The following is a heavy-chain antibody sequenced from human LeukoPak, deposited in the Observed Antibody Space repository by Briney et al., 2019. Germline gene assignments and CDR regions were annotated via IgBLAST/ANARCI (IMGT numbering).Heavy chain of an antibody. D-gene: IGHD3-22*01. CDR1: GFTFSSYG. CDR2: ISYDGSNK. Sequence: GRSLRLSCAASGFTFSSYGMHWVRQAPGKGLEWVAVISYDGSNKYYADSVKGRFTISRDNSTNTLYLRMNSLRAEETAVYYCAKDYYDSSGYYNYGMDVWGQGTTVTVSS. CDR3: AKDYYDSSGYYNYGMDV. V-gene: IGHV3-30*18. J-gene: IGHJ6*02.